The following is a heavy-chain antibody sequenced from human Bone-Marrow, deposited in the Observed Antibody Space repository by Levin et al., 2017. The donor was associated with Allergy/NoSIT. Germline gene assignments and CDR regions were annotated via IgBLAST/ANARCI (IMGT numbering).Heavy chain of an antibody. D-gene: IGHD6-19*01. CDR2: ISSSSSNI. V-gene: IGHV3-21*01. Sequence: GESLKISCAASGFTFSSYSMNWVRQAPGKGLEWVSSISSSSSNIYYADSVKGRFTISRDNAKNSLYLQMNSLRAEDTAVYYCARGGAVAGPKVRFDYWGQGTLVTVSS. J-gene: IGHJ4*02. CDR3: ARGGAVAGPKVRFDY. CDR1: GFTFSSYS.